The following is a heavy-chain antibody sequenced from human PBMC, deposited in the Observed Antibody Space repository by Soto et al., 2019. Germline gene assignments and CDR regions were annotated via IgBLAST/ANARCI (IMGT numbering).Heavy chain of an antibody. Sequence: ASVNVSCQAAGYTFTSYGISWVRQAPGQGLEWMGWISAYNGNTNYAQKLQGRVTMTTDTSTSTAYMELRSLRSDDTAVYYCARTTPYNWNDVVIDYWGQGTLVTVPQ. D-gene: IGHD1-20*01. V-gene: IGHV1-18*01. CDR3: ARTTPYNWNDVVIDY. J-gene: IGHJ4*02. CDR1: GYTFTSYG. CDR2: ISAYNGNT.